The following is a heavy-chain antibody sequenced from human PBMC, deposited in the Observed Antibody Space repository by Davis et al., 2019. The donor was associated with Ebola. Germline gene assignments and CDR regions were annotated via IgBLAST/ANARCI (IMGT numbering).Heavy chain of an antibody. CDR2: FGTGGDT. Sequence: GESLKISCAASRVIFHDYDIYSVRQAPGKGLEWVSTFGTGGDTYYADSVKGRFAISRDNSRGTLYLQMNSLRVEDSAIYYCAKDTSSIWFDVWGQGTMVTVSS. D-gene: IGHD6-13*01. CDR1: RVIFHDYD. CDR3: AKDTSSIWFDV. J-gene: IGHJ3*01. V-gene: IGHV3-23*01.